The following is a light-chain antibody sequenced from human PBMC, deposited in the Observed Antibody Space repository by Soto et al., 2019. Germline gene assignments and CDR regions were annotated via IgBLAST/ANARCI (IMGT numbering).Light chain of an antibody. CDR2: AAS. V-gene: IGKV1-27*01. Sequence: DIQMTQSPSSLSAAVGDRVTITCRASQGVTKDLAWYQQKPGKALKLLIYAASTVQSGVPSRFSGSGSGTDVTLPITRLQPEDVATYYCQTYNSAPSTCGQGTKVHIK. CDR3: QTYNSAPST. J-gene: IGKJ1*01. CDR1: QGVTKD.